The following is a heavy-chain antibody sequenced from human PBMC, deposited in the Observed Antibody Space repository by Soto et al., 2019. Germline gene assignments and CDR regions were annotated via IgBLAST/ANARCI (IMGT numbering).Heavy chain of an antibody. CDR1: GFTISSFG. Sequence: QVQLVESEGGVVQPGRSLRLSCAASGFTISSFGMHWVRQAPGKGLEWVAVISNDGSNRYHADSVKGRFTISRDNSKNTLYLQMNSLRAEDTAVYHCAKDRGWAPFDDWGQGTLVTVSS. V-gene: IGHV3-30*18. CDR3: AKDRGWAPFDD. CDR2: ISNDGSNR. J-gene: IGHJ4*02. D-gene: IGHD1-26*01.